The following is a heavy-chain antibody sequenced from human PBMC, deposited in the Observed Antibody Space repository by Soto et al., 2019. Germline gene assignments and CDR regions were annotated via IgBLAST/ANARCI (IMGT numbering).Heavy chain of an antibody. J-gene: IGHJ4*02. V-gene: IGHV4-34*01. CDR1: GGSFSGYY. D-gene: IGHD2-8*02. CDR2: INHSGST. CDR3: ARDKVTGLFDY. Sequence: QVQLQQWGAGLLKPSETLSLTCAVYGGSFSGYYWTWIRQPPGTGLEWIGEINHSGSTNYNPSIKSRVTISVDTFKNQFSLKLTSVTAADTAVYYCARDKVTGLFDYWGQGTLVTVSS.